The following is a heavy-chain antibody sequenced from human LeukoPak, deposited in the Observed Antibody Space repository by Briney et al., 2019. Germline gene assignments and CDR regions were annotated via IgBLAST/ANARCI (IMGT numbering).Heavy chain of an antibody. Sequence: PGGSLRLSCAASGFTFSSYGMHWVRQAPGKGLEWVAVIWYGGSNKYFADSVKGRFTISRDNSKNTLYLQMNSLRAEDTAVYYCSNGGTVYYYGMDVWGQGTTVTVSS. CDR2: IWYGGSNK. CDR3: SNGGTVYYYGMDV. D-gene: IGHD4-17*01. CDR1: GFTFSSYG. V-gene: IGHV3-33*08. J-gene: IGHJ6*02.